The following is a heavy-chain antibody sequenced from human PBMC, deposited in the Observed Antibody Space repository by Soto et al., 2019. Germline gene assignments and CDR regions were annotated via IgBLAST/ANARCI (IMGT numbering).Heavy chain of an antibody. CDR2: ISYDGSNK. Sequence: GGSLRLSCAASGFTFSSYGMHWVRQAPGKGLEWVAVISYDGSNKYYADSVKGRFTISRDNSKNTLYLQMNSLRAEDTAVYYCAKDHVFRDPYYYYYMDVWGKGTTVTVSS. V-gene: IGHV3-30*18. CDR3: AKDHVFRDPYYYYYMDV. D-gene: IGHD3-16*01. CDR1: GFTFSSYG. J-gene: IGHJ6*03.